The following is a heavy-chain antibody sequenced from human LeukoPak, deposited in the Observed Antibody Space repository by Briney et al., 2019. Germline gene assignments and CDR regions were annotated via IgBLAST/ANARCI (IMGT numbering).Heavy chain of an antibody. D-gene: IGHD3-9*01. CDR1: GFTFSSYG. J-gene: IGHJ4*02. V-gene: IGHV3-30*18. CDR3: ANADDILTGYAAY. Sequence: GSLRLSCAASGFTFSSYGMHWVRQAPGKGLEWVAVISYDGSNKYYADSVKGRFTISRDNSKNTLYLQMNSLRAEDTAVYYCANADDILTGYAAYWGQGTLVTVSS. CDR2: ISYDGSNK.